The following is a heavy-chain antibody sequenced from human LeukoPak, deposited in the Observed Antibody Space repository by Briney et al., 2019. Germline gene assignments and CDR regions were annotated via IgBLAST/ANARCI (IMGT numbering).Heavy chain of an antibody. Sequence: SEILSLTCTVSGGSISSYYWSWIRQPPGKGLEWIGYIYYSGSTNYNPSLKSRVTISVDTSKNQFSLKLSSVTAADTAVYYCAREAGYCSGGSCYGAWFDYWGQGTLVTVSS. V-gene: IGHV4-59*01. D-gene: IGHD2-15*01. CDR1: GGSISSYY. CDR3: AREAGYCSGGSCYGAWFDY. J-gene: IGHJ4*02. CDR2: IYYSGST.